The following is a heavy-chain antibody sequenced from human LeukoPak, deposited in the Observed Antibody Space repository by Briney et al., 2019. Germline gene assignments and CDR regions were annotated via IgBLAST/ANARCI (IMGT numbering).Heavy chain of an antibody. D-gene: IGHD4-17*01. J-gene: IGHJ4*02. Sequence: GGSLRLSCAASGFTFSSYEMNWVRQAPGKGLEWVSYISSSGSTYYADSVKGRFTISRDNSKNTLYLQMNSLRAEDTAVYYCAKDHRYGDYPTKGYWGQGTLVTVSS. CDR1: GFTFSSYE. CDR3: AKDHRYGDYPTKGY. V-gene: IGHV3-23*01. CDR2: ISSSGST.